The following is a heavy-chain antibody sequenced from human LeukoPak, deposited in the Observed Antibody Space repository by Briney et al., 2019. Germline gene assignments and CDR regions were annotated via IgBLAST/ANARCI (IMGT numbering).Heavy chain of an antibody. J-gene: IGHJ6*03. D-gene: IGHD3-3*01. CDR1: GYTFTSYD. Sequence: ASVKVSCKASGYTFTSYDINWVRQATGQGLEWMGWMNPNSGNTGYAQKFQGRVTMTRNTSISTDYMELSSLRSEDTAVYYCARGLSGDFWSGYYYYYMDVWGKGTTVTVSS. CDR3: ARGLSGDFWSGYYYYYMDV. V-gene: IGHV1-8*01. CDR2: MNPNSGNT.